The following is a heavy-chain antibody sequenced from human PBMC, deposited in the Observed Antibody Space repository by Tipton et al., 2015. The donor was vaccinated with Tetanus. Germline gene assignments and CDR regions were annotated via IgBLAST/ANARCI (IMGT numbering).Heavy chain of an antibody. CDR2: ISSSSSYI. V-gene: IGHV3-21*01. CDR1: GFTFSSYS. D-gene: IGHD6-19*01. Sequence: SLRLSCTASGFTFSSYSMNWVRQAPGKGLEWVSSISSSSSYIYYADSVKGRFTISRDNAKNSLYLQMNSLRAEDTAVYYCARDVAVAVGAWGQGTLVTVSS. CDR3: ARDVAVAVGA. J-gene: IGHJ4*02.